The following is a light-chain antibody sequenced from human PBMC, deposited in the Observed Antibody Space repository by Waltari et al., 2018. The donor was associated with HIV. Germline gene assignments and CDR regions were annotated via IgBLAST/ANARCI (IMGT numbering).Light chain of an antibody. CDR1: QSVTSSY. Sequence: EIVLTQSPGTLSLSPGERATLSCRASQSVTSSYLAWYQQKPGQAPRLLIYDASSRATGIPDRFSCRGSGTDFTLTISSLEPEDFAVYYCQRYGISPRTFGGGTKVEIK. CDR2: DAS. CDR3: QRYGISPRT. J-gene: IGKJ4*01. V-gene: IGKV3-20*01.